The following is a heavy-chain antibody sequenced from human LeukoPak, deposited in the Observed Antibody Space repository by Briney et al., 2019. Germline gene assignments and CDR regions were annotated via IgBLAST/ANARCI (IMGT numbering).Heavy chain of an antibody. CDR1: GGSISSSSYY. CDR3: ARGRGSGSYYVEYFDY. Sequence: SETLSLTCTVSGGSISSSSYYWGWIRQPPGKGLEWIGSIYYSGSTYYNPSLKSRVTISVDTSKNQFSLKLSSVTAADTAVYYCARGRGSGSYYVEYFDYWGQGTLVTVSS. J-gene: IGHJ4*02. D-gene: IGHD1-26*01. V-gene: IGHV4-39*07. CDR2: IYYSGST.